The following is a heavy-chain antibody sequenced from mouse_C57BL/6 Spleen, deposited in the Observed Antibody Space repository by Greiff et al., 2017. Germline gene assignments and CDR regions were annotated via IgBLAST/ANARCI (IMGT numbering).Heavy chain of an antibody. J-gene: IGHJ4*01. V-gene: IGHV1-74*01. CDR2: IHPSDSDT. D-gene: IGHD1-1*01. CDR1: GYTFTSYW. Sequence: QVQLKQPGAELVKPGASVKVSCKASGYTFTSYWMHWVKQRPGQGLEWIGRIHPSDSDTNYNQKFKGKATLTVDKSSSTAYMQLSSLTSEDSAVYYCAIEDYPGRVGDYYAMDYWGQGTSGTVSS. CDR3: AIEDYPGRVGDYYAMDY.